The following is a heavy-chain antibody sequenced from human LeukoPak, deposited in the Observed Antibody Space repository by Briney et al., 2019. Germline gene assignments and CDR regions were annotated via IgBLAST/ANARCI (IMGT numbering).Heavy chain of an antibody. D-gene: IGHD6-13*01. J-gene: IGHJ5*02. Sequence: SETLSLTCTVSGGSISSYYWSWIRQPPGKGLEWIGYIYYSGSTNYNPSLKGRVTISVDTSKNQFSLKLSSVTAADTAVYYCARGIAAAAAWFAPWGQGTLVTVSS. CDR2: IYYSGST. CDR1: GGSISSYY. V-gene: IGHV4-59*08. CDR3: ARGIAAAAAWFAP.